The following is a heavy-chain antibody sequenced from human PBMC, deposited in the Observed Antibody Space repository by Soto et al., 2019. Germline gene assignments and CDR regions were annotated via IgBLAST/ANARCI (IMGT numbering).Heavy chain of an antibody. Sequence: ASVKVSCKASGYTFTSYAMHWVRQAPGQRLEWMGWINAGNGNTKYSQKFQGRVTITRDTSASTAYMELSSLRSEDTAVYYCARVSVQMVRGAEYYYGMDVWGQGTTVTV. J-gene: IGHJ6*02. D-gene: IGHD3-10*01. V-gene: IGHV1-3*01. CDR1: GYTFTSYA. CDR3: ARVSVQMVRGAEYYYGMDV. CDR2: INAGNGNT.